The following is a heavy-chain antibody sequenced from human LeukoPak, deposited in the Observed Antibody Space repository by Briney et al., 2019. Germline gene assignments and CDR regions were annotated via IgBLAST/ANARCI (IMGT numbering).Heavy chain of an antibody. V-gene: IGHV1-69*05. CDR2: MIPIFGTG. D-gene: IGHD1-26*01. CDR3: ARAEVLGGGSYAIHSYYYYMDV. Sequence: ASVKVTCKASGGTVTSYAISWVRQAPGQGLGWRGGMIPIFGTGNYAQKFQGSVTITTDESTSTAYLELSSLRSEDTAVYYCARAEVLGGGSYAIHSYYYYMDVWGKGTTVTVSS. J-gene: IGHJ6*03. CDR1: GGTVTSYA.